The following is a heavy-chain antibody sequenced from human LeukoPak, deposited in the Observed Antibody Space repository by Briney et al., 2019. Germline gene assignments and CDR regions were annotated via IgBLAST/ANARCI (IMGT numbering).Heavy chain of an antibody. CDR3: ARGKRFTMIVVAKNAFDI. CDR2: INHSGST. D-gene: IGHD3-22*01. J-gene: IGHJ3*02. V-gene: IGHV4-34*01. CDR1: GGSFSGYY. Sequence: SETLSLTCAVYGGSFSGYYWSWIRQPPGKGLEWIGEINHSGSTNYNPSLKSRVTISVDTSKNQFSLKLSSVTAADTAVYCCARGKRFTMIVVAKNAFDIWGQGTMVTVSS.